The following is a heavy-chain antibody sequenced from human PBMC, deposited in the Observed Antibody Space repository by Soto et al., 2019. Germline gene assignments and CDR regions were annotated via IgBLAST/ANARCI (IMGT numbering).Heavy chain of an antibody. Sequence: SETLSLTCVVSGGSIRSSGYSWSWVRQPPGKGLGWIGYIYHSGMTYYNPSLKTRVTISVDRSKSQFSLKLSSVTAADTAVYYCAREVDTTMVLDHWGQGTLVTVSS. CDR2: IYHSGMT. CDR1: GGSIRSSGYS. D-gene: IGHD5-18*01. CDR3: AREVDTTMVLDH. V-gene: IGHV4-30-2*01. J-gene: IGHJ4*02.